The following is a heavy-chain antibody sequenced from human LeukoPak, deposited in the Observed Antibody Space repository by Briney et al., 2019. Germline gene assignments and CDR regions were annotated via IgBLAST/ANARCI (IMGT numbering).Heavy chain of an antibody. CDR1: GFIFSDYG. CDR3: AKDYYTTPGY. V-gene: IGHV3-30*02. J-gene: IGHJ4*02. D-gene: IGHD3-3*01. CDR2: IRYDGSNK. Sequence: PGGSLRLSCAASGFIFSDYGMHWVRQAPGKGLEWVAFIRYDGSNKYYADSVGGRFTISRDNSKNTLYLQMNTLRAEDTAVYYCAKDYYTTPGYWGQGTLVTVSS.